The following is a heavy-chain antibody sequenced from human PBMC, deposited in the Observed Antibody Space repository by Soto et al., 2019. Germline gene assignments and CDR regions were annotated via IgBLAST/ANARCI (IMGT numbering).Heavy chain of an antibody. V-gene: IGHV3-23*01. CDR1: GFTFSNFA. CDR2: FSGSGGST. D-gene: IGHD3-22*01. J-gene: IGHJ4*02. Sequence: GGSLRLSCVASGFTFSNFAMSWVRQAPGKGLEWVSGFSGSGGSTDYADSVKGRFTISRDNSKNTLYLQMNSLRAEDAAVYYCAKLYDSSYFDYWGQGTLVTVSS. CDR3: AKLYDSSYFDY.